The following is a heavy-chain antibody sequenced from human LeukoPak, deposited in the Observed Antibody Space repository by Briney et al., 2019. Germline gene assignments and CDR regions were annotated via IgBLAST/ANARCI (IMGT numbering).Heavy chain of an antibody. CDR2: IFPSGGEI. V-gene: IGHV3-23*01. Sequence: GGSLRLSCAASGFTFSTFAMIWVRQPPGKGLEWVASIFPSGGEIHYADSVRGRFTISRDNSKSTLSLQMNSLRAEDTAIYYCATYRQVLLPFESWGQGTLVTVSS. CDR1: GFTFSTFA. CDR3: ATYRQVLLPFES. D-gene: IGHD2-8*02. J-gene: IGHJ4*02.